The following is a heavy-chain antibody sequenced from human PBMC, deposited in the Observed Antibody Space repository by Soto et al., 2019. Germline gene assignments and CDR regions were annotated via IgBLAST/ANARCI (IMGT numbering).Heavy chain of an antibody. CDR3: ARDPGYCSGGSCYSDAFDI. CDR1: GFTVSSNY. V-gene: IGHV3-66*01. Sequence: EVQLVESGGGLVQPGGSLRLSCAASGFTVSSNYMSWVRQAPGKGLEWVSVIYSGGSTYYADAVKGRFTISRENSKNTLYLQMNSLRAEDTAVYYCARDPGYCSGGSCYSDAFDIWGQGTMVTVSS. CDR2: IYSGGST. J-gene: IGHJ3*02. D-gene: IGHD2-15*01.